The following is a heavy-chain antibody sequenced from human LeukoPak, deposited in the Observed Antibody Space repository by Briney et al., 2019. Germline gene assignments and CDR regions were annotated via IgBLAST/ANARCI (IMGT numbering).Heavy chain of an antibody. D-gene: IGHD2-15*01. CDR3: ARDGGYCSGGSCYRYYYGMDV. Sequence: GGSLRLSCAASGFTFSDHYMDWVRQAPGKGLEWVGRTRNKANSYTTEYAASVKGRFTISRDDSKNSLYLQMNSLKTEDTAVYYCARDGGYCSGGSCYRYYYGMDVWGQGTTVTVSS. CDR2: TRNKANSYTT. CDR1: GFTFSDHY. V-gene: IGHV3-72*01. J-gene: IGHJ6*02.